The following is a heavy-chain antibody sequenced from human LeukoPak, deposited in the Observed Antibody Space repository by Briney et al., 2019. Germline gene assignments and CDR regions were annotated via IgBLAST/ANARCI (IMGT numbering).Heavy chain of an antibody. CDR1: GFTFSSYS. V-gene: IGHV3-21*01. D-gene: IGHD3-10*01. CDR3: ARGRHGSGSYRTPNWFDP. CDR2: ISSSSSYI. Sequence: MPGGSLRLSCAASGFTFSSYSMNWVRQAPGKGLEWVSSISSSSSYIYYADSVKGRFTITRDNAKNSLYLQMNSLRAEDTAVYYCARGRHGSGSYRTPNWFDPWGQGTLVTVSS. J-gene: IGHJ5*02.